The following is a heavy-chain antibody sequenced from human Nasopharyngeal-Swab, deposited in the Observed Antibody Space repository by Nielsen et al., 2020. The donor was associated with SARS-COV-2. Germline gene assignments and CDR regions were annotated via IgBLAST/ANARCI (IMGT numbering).Heavy chain of an antibody. V-gene: IGHV3-9*01. J-gene: IGHJ4*02. Sequence: GGSLRLSCAASGFAFDDYAMHWVRQAPGRGLEWVSGISWNGGSIGYADSVKGRFTISRDNAKNSLYLQMNSLRAEDTAVYYCARMDFIASRDYWGQGTLVTVSS. CDR3: ARMDFIASRDY. D-gene: IGHD6-13*01. CDR1: GFAFDDYA. CDR2: ISWNGGSI.